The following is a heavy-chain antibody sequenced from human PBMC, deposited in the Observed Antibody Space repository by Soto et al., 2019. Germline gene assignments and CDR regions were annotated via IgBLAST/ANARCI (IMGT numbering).Heavy chain of an antibody. V-gene: IGHV4-34*02. J-gene: IGHJ4*02. CDR3: ARDWMK. D-gene: IGHD2-2*03. Sequence: QVQLQQWGAGLLKPSETLSLTCGVYGGSFSGYYWTWIRQPPGKGLEWVGEITHSGSTNYNLSIEDSVSITLYTSQNHYSLTLPSVTAADTAQYYCARDWMKWRQGTLVTVSS. CDR2: ITHSGST. CDR1: GGSFSGYY.